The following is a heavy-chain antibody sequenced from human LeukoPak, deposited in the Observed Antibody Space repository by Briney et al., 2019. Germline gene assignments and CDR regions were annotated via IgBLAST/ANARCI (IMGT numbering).Heavy chain of an antibody. J-gene: IGHJ3*02. V-gene: IGHV4-59*01. D-gene: IGHD1-26*01. CDR3: ARVYSGSYPPAFDI. Sequence: SETLSLTCTVSGGSISSYYWSWIRQPPGKGLEWIGYIYYSGSTNYNPSLKSRVTISVDTSKNQFSLKLSSVTAADTAVYYCARVYSGSYPPAFDIWGQGTMVTVSS. CDR1: GGSISSYY. CDR2: IYYSGST.